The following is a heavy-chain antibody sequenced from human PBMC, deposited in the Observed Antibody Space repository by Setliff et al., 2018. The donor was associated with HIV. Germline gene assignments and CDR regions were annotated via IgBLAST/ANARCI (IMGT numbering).Heavy chain of an antibody. CDR2: IIPIFGST. CDR3: AREGVSLWFGELPSSYYMDV. V-gene: IGHV1-69*13. D-gene: IGHD3-10*01. Sequence: GASVKVSCKASGYTFSSHYIHWVRQAPGQGLEWMGGIIPIFGSTKYAQKFQGRVTITADESTSTADMELSSLRSEDTAVYYCAREGVSLWFGELPSSYYMDVWGKGTTVTVSS. CDR1: GYTFSSHY. J-gene: IGHJ6*03.